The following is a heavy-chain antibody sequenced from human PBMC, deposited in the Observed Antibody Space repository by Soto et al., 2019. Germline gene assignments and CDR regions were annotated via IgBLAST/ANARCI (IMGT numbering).Heavy chain of an antibody. Sequence: ESLKISCKGSGYSFTSYWIGWVRQMPGEGLEWMGMIYPGDSDTRYRPSFQGQVTISADKSISTAYLQWSGLKASDTAVYYCEAYSGLLGRDSDHWGQGTLVTISS. J-gene: IGHJ4*02. V-gene: IGHV5-51*01. CDR2: IYPGDSDT. CDR1: GYSFTSYW. D-gene: IGHD2-21*02. CDR3: EAYSGLLGRDSDH.